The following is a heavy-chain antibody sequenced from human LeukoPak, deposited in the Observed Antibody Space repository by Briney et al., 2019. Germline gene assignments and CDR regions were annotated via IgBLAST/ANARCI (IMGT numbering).Heavy chain of an antibody. CDR2: IYSDDST. Sequence: GGSLRLSCAASGFTFSSYWMSWVRQAPGKGLEWVSVIYSDDSTYYADSVKGRFTISRDNSKNTLYLQMNSLRAEDTAVYYCAREGYYYDSSGYYGAEHYYGMDVWGQGTTVTVSS. D-gene: IGHD3-22*01. V-gene: IGHV3-53*01. CDR3: AREGYYYDSSGYYGAEHYYGMDV. J-gene: IGHJ6*02. CDR1: GFTFSSYW.